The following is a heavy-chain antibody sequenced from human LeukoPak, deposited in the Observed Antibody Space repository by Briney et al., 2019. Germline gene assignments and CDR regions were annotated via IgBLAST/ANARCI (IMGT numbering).Heavy chain of an antibody. V-gene: IGHV5-51*01. CDR2: INPGDSDT. CDR1: GDGFDNYW. Sequence: GESLKISCRVSGDGFDNYWIGWVRQMPGKGLEWMGIINPGDSDTRYSPSFQGQVTISADKSISTAYLQWSSLKASDTAMYYCARLPYYDSILDNWGQGTLVTVSS. D-gene: IGHD3-9*01. CDR3: ARLPYYDSILDN. J-gene: IGHJ4*02.